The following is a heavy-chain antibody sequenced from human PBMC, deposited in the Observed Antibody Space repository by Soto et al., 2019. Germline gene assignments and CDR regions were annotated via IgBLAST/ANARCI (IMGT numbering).Heavy chain of an antibody. Sequence: GESLKISCKASGYTFTGYYMHWVRQAPGQGLEWMGWINPNSGGTNYAQKFQGWVTMTRDTSISTAYMELSRLRSDDTAVYYCARGGAAAGALEYWGQGTLVTVSS. CDR2: INPNSGGT. CDR3: ARGGAAAGALEY. CDR1: GYTFTGYY. D-gene: IGHD6-13*01. J-gene: IGHJ4*02. V-gene: IGHV1-2*04.